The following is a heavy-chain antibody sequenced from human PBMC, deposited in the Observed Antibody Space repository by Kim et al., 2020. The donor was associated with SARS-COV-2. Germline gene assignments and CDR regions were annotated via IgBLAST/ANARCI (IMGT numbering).Heavy chain of an antibody. V-gene: IGHV1-3*01. J-gene: IGHJ4*02. CDR2: INPGNGDT. CDR3: ARDRLTTVTTVPSDY. D-gene: IGHD4-17*01. CDR1: GYTFTGYV. Sequence: ASVKVSCKASGYTFTGYVIHWVRQAPGQRLEWMGWINPGNGDTKYSQNFQGRVTITRDTSATTAYMELSSLRSEDTAIYYCARDRLTTVTTVPSDYWGQGTLGTVSS.